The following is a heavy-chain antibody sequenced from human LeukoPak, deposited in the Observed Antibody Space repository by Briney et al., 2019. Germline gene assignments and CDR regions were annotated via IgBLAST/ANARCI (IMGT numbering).Heavy chain of an antibody. V-gene: IGHV3-15*01. Sequence: GGSLRLSCAASGFTFSSYWMSWVRQAPGKGLEWVGRIKSKTDGGTTDYAAPVKGRFTISRDDSKNTLYLQMNSLKTEDTAVYYCTTDREKVAEKPGRGAFDIWGQGTMVTVSS. CDR1: GFTFSSYW. CDR3: TTDREKVAEKPGRGAFDI. J-gene: IGHJ3*02. D-gene: IGHD3-10*01. CDR2: IKSKTDGGTT.